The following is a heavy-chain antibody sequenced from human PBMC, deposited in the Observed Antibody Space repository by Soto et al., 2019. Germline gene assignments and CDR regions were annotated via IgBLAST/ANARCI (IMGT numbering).Heavy chain of an antibody. V-gene: IGHV3-72*01. CDR1: GLIFSDYH. CDR2: IRRKANSYTT. CDR3: AMLGGWSGGSSGMDV. Sequence: EVQLVESGGGLVQPGGSLILSCAASGLIFSDYHMDWVRQAPGKGLEWVGRIRRKANSYTTEYAASVKGRFTISRDDSKNSQYLQMNSLKSEDTAVYYCAMLGGWSGGSSGMDVWGQGTTVTVSS. J-gene: IGHJ6*02. D-gene: IGHD6-19*01.